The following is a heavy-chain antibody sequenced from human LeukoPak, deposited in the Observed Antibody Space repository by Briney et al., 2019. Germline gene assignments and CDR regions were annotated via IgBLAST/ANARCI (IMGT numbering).Heavy chain of an antibody. J-gene: IGHJ4*02. CDR1: GFTFSSYW. CDR2: IKQDGSEK. D-gene: IGHD1-20*01. V-gene: IGHV3-7*01. Sequence: GGSLRLSCAASGFTFSSYWMSWVRQAPGKGLEWVANIKQDGSEKYYVDSVKGRFTTSRDNAKNSLYLQTNSLRAEDTAVYYCARGVVTGIDFYDYWGQGTLVTVSS. CDR3: ARGVVTGIDFYDY.